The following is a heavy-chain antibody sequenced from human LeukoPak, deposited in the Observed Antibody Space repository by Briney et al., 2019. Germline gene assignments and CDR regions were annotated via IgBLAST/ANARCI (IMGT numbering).Heavy chain of an antibody. V-gene: IGHV4-39*01. CDR1: GGSISNSSAY. CDR2: IYYSKNT. J-gene: IGHJ4*02. CDR3: VSPRGFSYGYFDY. Sequence: PSETLSLTCTVSGGSISNSSAYWGGIRQPPGKGVEWIGSIYYSKNTYYNPSLKSRVTISADTSKNQFSLTLGSVSATDTAVYYCVSPRGFSYGYFDYWGQGTLVTVSS. D-gene: IGHD5-18*01.